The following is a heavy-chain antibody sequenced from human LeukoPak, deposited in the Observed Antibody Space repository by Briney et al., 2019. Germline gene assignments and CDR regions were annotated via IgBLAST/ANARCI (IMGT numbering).Heavy chain of an antibody. CDR2: INPNSGGT. CDR3: ARDGAEYIEMATLKFDY. V-gene: IGHV1-2*02. J-gene: IGHJ4*02. Sequence: ASVKVSCKASGYTFTGYYMHWVRQAPGQGLEWMGWINPNSGGTNYAQKFQGRVTITADEPTSTAYMELSSLRSEDTAVYYCARDGAEYIEMATLKFDYWGQGTLVTVSS. CDR1: GYTFTGYY. D-gene: IGHD5-24*01.